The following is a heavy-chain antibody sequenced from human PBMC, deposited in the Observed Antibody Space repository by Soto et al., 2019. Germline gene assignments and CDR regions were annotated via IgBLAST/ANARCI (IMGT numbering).Heavy chain of an antibody. CDR2: IWHDGSKK. CDR3: ARKAFDY. Sequence: GVSXRLSCTASGFIFIDYGMQWVRQAPGKGLEWLAFIWHDGSKKYYADSLKGRFTISRDNSKNTMYLQMSSPTVEDTAVYYCARKAFDYWGQGTLVTVSS. J-gene: IGHJ4*02. CDR1: GFIFIDYG. V-gene: IGHV3-33*01.